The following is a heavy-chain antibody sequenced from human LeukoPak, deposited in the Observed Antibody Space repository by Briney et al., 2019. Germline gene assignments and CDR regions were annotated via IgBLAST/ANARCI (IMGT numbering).Heavy chain of an antibody. CDR1: GFTFDDYA. V-gene: IGHV3-9*01. Sequence: PGRSLRLSCAASGFTFDDYAMHWVRQAPGKGLECVSGISCNSGVIGRADSVKGRFTISRDNAKNSLYLQMNSLRAEDTAVYYCARDLFDTVTTGYFDYWGQGTLVTVSS. CDR2: ISCNSGVI. CDR3: ARDLFDTVTTGYFDY. D-gene: IGHD4-17*01. J-gene: IGHJ4*02.